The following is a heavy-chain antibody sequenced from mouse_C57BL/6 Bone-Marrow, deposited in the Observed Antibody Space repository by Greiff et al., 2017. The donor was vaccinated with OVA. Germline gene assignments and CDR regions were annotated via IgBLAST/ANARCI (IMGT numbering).Heavy chain of an antibody. Sequence: QVQLQQPGAELVRPGTSVKLSCKASGYTFTSYWMHWVKQRPGQGLEWIGVIDPSDSYTNYNQKFKGKATLTVDTSSSTACMQLSSLPSEDSAVYYYASYSNGAYWGQGTLVTVSA. V-gene: IGHV1-59*01. J-gene: IGHJ3*01. D-gene: IGHD2-5*01. CDR3: ASYSNGAY. CDR2: IDPSDSYT. CDR1: GYTFTSYW.